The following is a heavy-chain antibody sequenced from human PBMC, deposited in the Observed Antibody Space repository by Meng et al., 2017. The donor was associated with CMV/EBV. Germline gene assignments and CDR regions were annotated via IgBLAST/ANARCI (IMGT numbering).Heavy chain of an antibody. J-gene: IGHJ4*02. V-gene: IGHV3-53*05. CDR3: ARDLGYCSSTSCYYLDY. D-gene: IGHD2-2*01. CDR2: IYSGGST. Sequence: GESLKISCAASGFTVSSNYMSWVRQAPGKGLEWVSVIYSGGSTYYADSVKGRFTISRDNSKNTLYLQMNSLRAEDTAVYYCARDLGYCSSTSCYYLDYWGQGTLVTVSS. CDR1: GFTVSSNY.